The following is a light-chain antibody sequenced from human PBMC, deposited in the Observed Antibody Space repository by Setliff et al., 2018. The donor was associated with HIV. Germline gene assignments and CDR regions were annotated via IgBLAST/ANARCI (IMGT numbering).Light chain of an antibody. CDR1: IRDIGGYNS. CDR3: SSYAQGDTWV. CDR2: TVT. Sequence: QSVLTQPASVSGSPGQSITFPCTGSIRDIGGYNSVSWYQQHPGEVPKLIIYTVTKRPSGVSDRFSGSKSGNTASLTISGLQAEDEADYYCSSYAQGDTWVFGGGTK. V-gene: IGLV2-23*02. J-gene: IGLJ3*02.